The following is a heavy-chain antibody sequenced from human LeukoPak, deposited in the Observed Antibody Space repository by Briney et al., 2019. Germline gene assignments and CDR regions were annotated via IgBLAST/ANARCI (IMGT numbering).Heavy chain of an antibody. D-gene: IGHD3-10*01. CDR2: MSHYGSNI. CDR3: ARGDGPGSYLIDY. V-gene: IGHV3-30*04. CDR1: GFILNNYA. J-gene: IGHJ4*02. Sequence: AGQSLRLSCAASGFILNNYAIHWVRRAPGQGLKWLTLMSHYGSNIRYLDSVNGLFTISRNNSKNTVYLEMNSLRDEDTAMYYCARGDGPGSYLIDYWGQGTLVTVSS.